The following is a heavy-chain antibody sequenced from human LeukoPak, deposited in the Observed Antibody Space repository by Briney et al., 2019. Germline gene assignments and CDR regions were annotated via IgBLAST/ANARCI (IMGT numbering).Heavy chain of an antibody. D-gene: IGHD6-13*01. V-gene: IGHV3-30*02. CDR1: GFTFSSYG. J-gene: IGHJ4*02. Sequence: GGSLRLSCAVSGFTFSSYGMHWVRQAPGKGLEWVAFIRYDGSNKYYADSVKGRFTISRDNSKNTLYLQMNSLRAEDTAVYYCAKDWESSSWYRGAIDYWGQGTLVTVSS. CDR2: IRYDGSNK. CDR3: AKDWESSSWYRGAIDY.